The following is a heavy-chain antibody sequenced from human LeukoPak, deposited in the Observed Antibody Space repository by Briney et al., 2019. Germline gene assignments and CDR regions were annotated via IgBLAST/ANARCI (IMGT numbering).Heavy chain of an antibody. V-gene: IGHV1-69*13. Sequence: GASVKVSCKASGGTFSSYAISWVRQAPGQGLEWMGGIIPIFGTANYAQKFQGRVTITADESTSTAYMELSSLRSEDTAVYYCARVVAGHSSSYYFDYWGQGTLVTVSS. CDR2: IIPIFGTA. D-gene: IGHD6-6*01. CDR1: GGTFSSYA. CDR3: ARVVAGHSSSYYFDY. J-gene: IGHJ4*02.